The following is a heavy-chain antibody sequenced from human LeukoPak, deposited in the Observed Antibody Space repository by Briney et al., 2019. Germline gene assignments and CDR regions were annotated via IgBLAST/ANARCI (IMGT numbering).Heavy chain of an antibody. J-gene: IGHJ4*02. CDR2: VRTTAEGETT. CDR3: TAGLGKTDDDS. D-gene: IGHD4-11*01. Sequence: GGSLRLSCEGSGFNFNDAWMSWIRQAPGKGLEWVGRVRTTAEGETTDYAAPVRGRFIISRDDSKNMVFLQMNRLETEDTAIYYCTAGLGKTDDDSWGQGTLGTVSS. V-gene: IGHV3-15*01. CDR1: GFNFNDAW.